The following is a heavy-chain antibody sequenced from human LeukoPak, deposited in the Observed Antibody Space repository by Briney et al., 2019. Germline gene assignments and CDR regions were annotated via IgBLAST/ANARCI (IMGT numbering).Heavy chain of an antibody. Sequence: GGSLRLSCAASGFTLSSYEMDGVRQAPGKGLEWVTYISSSGSTIHYADSVKGRFTISRDNAKNSLYLQMNSLRAEDTAVYYCAREPLGVVVVVAATGYFDYWGQGTLVTVSS. CDR2: ISSSGSTI. D-gene: IGHD2-15*01. J-gene: IGHJ4*02. V-gene: IGHV3-48*03. CDR1: GFTLSSYE. CDR3: AREPLGVVVVVAATGYFDY.